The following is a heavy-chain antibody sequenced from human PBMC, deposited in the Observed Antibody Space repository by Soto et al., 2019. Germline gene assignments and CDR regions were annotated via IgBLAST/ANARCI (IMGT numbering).Heavy chain of an antibody. Sequence: PGESLKLSCKGSGYSFTSYWIGWVRQMPGKGLEWMGIIYPGDSDTRYSPSFQGQVTISADKSISTAYLQWSSLKASDTAMYYCARLMFIAAAVKGSAFDIWGQGTMVTVS. J-gene: IGHJ3*02. CDR1: GYSFTSYW. CDR3: ARLMFIAAAVKGSAFDI. D-gene: IGHD6-13*01. V-gene: IGHV5-51*01. CDR2: IYPGDSDT.